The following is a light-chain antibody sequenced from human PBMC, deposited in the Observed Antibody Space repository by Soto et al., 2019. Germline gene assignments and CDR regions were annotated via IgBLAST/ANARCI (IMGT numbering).Light chain of an antibody. CDR1: SSDVGAYNY. CDR3: GSYTSSSTYV. V-gene: IGLV2-14*03. CDR2: DVS. J-gene: IGLJ1*01. Sequence: QSVLIQPASVSWSPGQSITISCTGTSSDVGAYNYVSWYQHHPGKAPKLMIYDVSNRPSGVSYRFSGSKSDNTASLTISGLQAEDEADYYCGSYTSSSTYVFGTGTKVTVL.